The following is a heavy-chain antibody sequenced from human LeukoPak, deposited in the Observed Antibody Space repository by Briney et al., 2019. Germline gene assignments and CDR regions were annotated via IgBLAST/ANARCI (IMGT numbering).Heavy chain of an antibody. CDR2: ISYDGSNK. Sequence: PGGSLRLSCAASGFTFSSYGMHWVRQAPGKGLEWVAVISYDGSNKYYADSVKGRFTISRDNSKNTLYLQMNSLRAEDTAVYYCAAYYDYVWGSYAFDYWGQGTLVTVSS. D-gene: IGHD3-16*01. CDR3: AAYYDYVWGSYAFDY. J-gene: IGHJ4*02. CDR1: GFTFSSYG. V-gene: IGHV3-30*03.